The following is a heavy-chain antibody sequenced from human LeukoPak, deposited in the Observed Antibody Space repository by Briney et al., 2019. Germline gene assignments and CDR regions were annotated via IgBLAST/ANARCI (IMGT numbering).Heavy chain of an antibody. V-gene: IGHV1-2*02. CDR1: GYTFTGYY. Sequence: ASVKVSCKASGYTFTGYYMHWVRQAPGQGLEWMGWINPNSGGTNYAQKFQGRVTMTRDTSISTAYMELSRLGSDDTAVYYCAIPAGAAAGYDYWGQGTLVTVSS. CDR3: AIPAGAAAGYDY. J-gene: IGHJ4*02. D-gene: IGHD6-13*01. CDR2: INPNSGGT.